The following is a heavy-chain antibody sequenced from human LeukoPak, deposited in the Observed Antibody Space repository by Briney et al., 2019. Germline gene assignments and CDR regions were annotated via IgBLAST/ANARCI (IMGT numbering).Heavy chain of an antibody. J-gene: IGHJ4*02. CDR1: GFTFSSYG. CDR3: ARAAYDSSGYLTL. CDR2: IWYDGTNK. V-gene: IGHV3-33*01. D-gene: IGHD3-22*01. Sequence: GGSLRLSCVASGFTFSSYGTHWVRQAPGKGLEWVAVIWYDGTNKYYADSVKGRFTISRDSSKNTLYLQMNSLRAEDTAVYYCARAAYDSSGYLTLWGQGTLVTVSS.